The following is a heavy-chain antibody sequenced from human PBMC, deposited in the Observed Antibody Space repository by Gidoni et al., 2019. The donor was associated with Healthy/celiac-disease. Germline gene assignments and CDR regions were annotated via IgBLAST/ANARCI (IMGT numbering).Heavy chain of an antibody. Sequence: QVQLQQWGAGLLKPSETLSLTCAVYGGSFSGYYWSWIRQPPGKGLEWIGEINHSGSTNYNPSLKSRVTISVDTSKNQFSLKLSSVTAADTAVYYCARARRSGGRKSYYYYYGMDVWGQGTTVTVSS. J-gene: IGHJ6*02. CDR2: INHSGST. CDR3: ARARRSGGRKSYYYYYGMDV. D-gene: IGHD3-16*01. V-gene: IGHV4-34*01. CDR1: GGSFSGYY.